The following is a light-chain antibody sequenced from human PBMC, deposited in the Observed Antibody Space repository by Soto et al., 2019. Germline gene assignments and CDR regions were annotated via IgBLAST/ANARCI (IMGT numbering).Light chain of an antibody. V-gene: IGKV3-15*01. J-gene: IGKJ4*01. CDR2: GAS. Sequence: IVMTQSPSTLSVAPGERFAFSCRASQGVSRKLAWYQHKPGQAPRLLISGASNGATGIPARFSGSGSGTDLTLTISSTQSADCEIYYRQTYNTWHINFGGRNKLDIK. CDR3: QTYNTWHIN. CDR1: QGVSRK.